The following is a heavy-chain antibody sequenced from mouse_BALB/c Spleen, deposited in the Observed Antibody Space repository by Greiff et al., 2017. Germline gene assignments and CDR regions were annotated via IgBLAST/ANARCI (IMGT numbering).Heavy chain of an antibody. CDR2: ISSGGSYT. CDR1: GFTFSSYT. D-gene: IGHD1-1*01. CDR3: TRDGGETRYCKTYYAMDY. V-gene: IGHV5-6-4*01. J-gene: IGHJ4*01. Sequence: EVQRVESGGGLVKPGGSLKLSCAASGFTFSSYTMSWVRQTPEKRLEWVATISSGGSYTYYPDSVKGRFTISRDNAKNTLYLQMSSLKSEDTAMYYCTRDGGETRYCKTYYAMDYWGQGTSVTVSA.